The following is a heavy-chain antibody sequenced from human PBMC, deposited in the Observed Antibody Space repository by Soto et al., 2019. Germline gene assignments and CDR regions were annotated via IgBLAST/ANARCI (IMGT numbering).Heavy chain of an antibody. D-gene: IGHD2-2*01. CDR1: GFTLSSHA. Sequence: PGGSLRLSCAVSGFTLSSHAMHWVRQAPGKGLEWVALILSDGSNKYYADSVKGRFTTSRDNAKNTMYLQMNSLSVEDTAVYYCARDRPSRDSSYYGLDVWGQGTTVTVSS. J-gene: IGHJ6*02. CDR2: ILSDGSNK. CDR3: ARDRPSRDSSYYGLDV. V-gene: IGHV3-30-3*01.